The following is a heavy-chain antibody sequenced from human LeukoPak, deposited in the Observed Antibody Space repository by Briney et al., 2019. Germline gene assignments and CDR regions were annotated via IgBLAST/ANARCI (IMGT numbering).Heavy chain of an antibody. CDR2: IRYDGSNK. V-gene: IGHV3-30*02. D-gene: IGHD1-26*01. Sequence: QSGGSLRLSCAASGFTFSSYGMHWVRQAPGKGLEWVAFIRYDGSNKYYADSVKGRFTISRDNSKNTLYVQMNSLRAGDTAIYYCAKKYSTGLDPWGQGTLVTVSS. J-gene: IGHJ5*02. CDR3: AKKYSTGLDP. CDR1: GFTFSSYG.